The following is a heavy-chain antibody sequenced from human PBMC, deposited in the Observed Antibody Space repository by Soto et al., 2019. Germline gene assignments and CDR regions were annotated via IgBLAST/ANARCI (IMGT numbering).Heavy chain of an antibody. CDR2: IYYSGST. J-gene: IGHJ5*02. CDR1: GGSISSYY. V-gene: IGHV4-59*08. D-gene: IGHD6-13*01. Sequence: SETLSLTCTVSGGSISSYYWSWIRQPPGKGLEWIGYIYYSGSTNYNPSLKSRVTISVDTSKNQFSLKLSSVTAADTAVYYCARATAADNYNWFDPWGQGTLVTSPQ. CDR3: ARATAADNYNWFDP.